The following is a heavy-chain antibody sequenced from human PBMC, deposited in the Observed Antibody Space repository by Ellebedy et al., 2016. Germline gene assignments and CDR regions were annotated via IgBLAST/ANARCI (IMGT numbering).Heavy chain of an antibody. V-gene: IGHV4-31*03. CDR3: ARGEYSSSTHWFDP. J-gene: IGHJ5*02. Sequence: LRLXXTVSGGSVSSDGYYWSWIRQHPGKGLEWIGYIHYSGSTYYNPSLKSRLTMSVDTSKNQFSLNLSSVTAADTAVYYCARGEYSSSTHWFDPWGQGTLVTVSS. CDR1: GGSVSSDGYY. CDR2: IHYSGST. D-gene: IGHD6-6*01.